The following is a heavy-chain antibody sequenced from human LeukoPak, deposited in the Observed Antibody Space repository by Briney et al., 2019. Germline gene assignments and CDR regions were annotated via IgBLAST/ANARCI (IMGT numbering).Heavy chain of an antibody. V-gene: IGHV3-7*04. Sequence: GGSLRLSCSASGFTFSRYAMHWVRQAPGKGLEWVANIKQDGSEKYYVDSVKGRFTISRDNAKNSLYLQMNSLRAEDTAVYYCARDQWLVTKYWGQGTLVTVSS. CDR1: GFTFSRYA. J-gene: IGHJ4*02. D-gene: IGHD6-19*01. CDR3: ARDQWLVTKY. CDR2: IKQDGSEK.